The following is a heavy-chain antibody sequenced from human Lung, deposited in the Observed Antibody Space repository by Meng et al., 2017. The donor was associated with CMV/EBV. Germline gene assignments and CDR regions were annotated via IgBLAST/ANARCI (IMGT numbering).Heavy chain of an antibody. Sequence: GESLKISCAASGFTFDNYGMHWVRQTPGKGLEWVAFIRHDGTNKYYGDSVKGRFTISRDNSKNTVYLQMNSLRPEETAIYHCAKDVLLFGGANAYFDYWGEGTLVTVSS. CDR1: GFTFDNYG. V-gene: IGHV3-30*02. J-gene: IGHJ4*02. CDR3: AKDVLLFGGANAYFDY. D-gene: IGHD3-16*01. CDR2: IRHDGTNK.